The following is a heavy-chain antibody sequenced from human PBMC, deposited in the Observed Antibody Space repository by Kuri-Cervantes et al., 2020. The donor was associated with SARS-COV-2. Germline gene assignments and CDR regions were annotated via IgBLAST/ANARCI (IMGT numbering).Heavy chain of an antibody. D-gene: IGHD4-17*01. CDR3: ACHNDYEVVDV. Sequence: GESLKISCAASGFPFSTYSMNWVRQAPGKGLEWVAVIWYDGSNKYYADSVKGRFTISRDNSKNTLYLQMNSLRAEDTAVYYCACHNDYEVVDVWGQGTTVTVSS. V-gene: IGHV3-33*08. CDR1: GFPFSTYS. J-gene: IGHJ6*02. CDR2: IWYDGSNK.